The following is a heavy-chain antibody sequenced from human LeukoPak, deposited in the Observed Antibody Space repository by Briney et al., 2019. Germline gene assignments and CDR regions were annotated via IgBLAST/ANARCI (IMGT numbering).Heavy chain of an antibody. V-gene: IGHV3-23*01. CDR1: GFTFSSYA. Sequence: GGSLRLSCAASGFTFSSYAMSWVRQAPGKGLEWVPAISGSGGSTYYADSVKGRFTISRDNSKNTLYLQMNSLRAEDTAVYYCAKGSSRYYYYGMDVWGQGTTVTVSS. CDR3: AKGSSRYYYYGMDV. J-gene: IGHJ6*02. CDR2: ISGSGGST.